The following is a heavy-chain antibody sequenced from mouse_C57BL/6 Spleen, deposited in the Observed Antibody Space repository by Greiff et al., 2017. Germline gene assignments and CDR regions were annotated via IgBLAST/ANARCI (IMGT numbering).Heavy chain of an antibody. J-gene: IGHJ2*01. V-gene: IGHV1-82*01. Sequence: VQLQQSGPELVKPGASVKISCKASGYAFSSSWMNWVKQRPGKGLEWIGRIYPGDGDTNYNGKFKGKATLTADKSSSTAYMQLSSLTSEDSAVYFCARWEYYGSSSFDYWGQGTTLTVSS. CDR3: ARWEYYGSSSFDY. CDR2: IYPGDGDT. CDR1: GYAFSSSW. D-gene: IGHD1-1*01.